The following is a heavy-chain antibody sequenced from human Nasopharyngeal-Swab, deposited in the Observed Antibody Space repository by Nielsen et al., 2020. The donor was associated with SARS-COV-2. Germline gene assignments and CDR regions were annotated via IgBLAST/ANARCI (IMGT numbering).Heavy chain of an antibody. CDR3: ARAIYCSSTSCFGFDY. CDR1: GFTFSSYG. CDR2: IWYDGSNK. J-gene: IGHJ4*02. Sequence: GGSLRLSCAASGFTFSSYGMHWVRQAPGKGLEWVAVIWYDGSNKYYADSVKGRFTISRDNSKNTLYLQMNSLGAEDTAVYYCARAIYCSSTSCFGFDYWGQGTLVTVSS. V-gene: IGHV3-33*01. D-gene: IGHD2-2*01.